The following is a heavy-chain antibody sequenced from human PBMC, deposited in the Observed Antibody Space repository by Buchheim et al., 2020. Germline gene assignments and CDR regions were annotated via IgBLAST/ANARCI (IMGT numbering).Heavy chain of an antibody. CDR2: ITQDGSDK. CDR3: ARSYYDSSGSQYYFDY. Sequence: EVQLVESGGGLVQPGGSLRLSCVASGFTFSSYWMSWVRQAPGKGLQWVANITQDGSDKNYADSVKGRFTISRDNAKQSLYVQMNCLRAEDTAVYYCARSYYDSSGSQYYFDYWGQGT. CDR1: GFTFSSYW. J-gene: IGHJ4*02. V-gene: IGHV3-7*01. D-gene: IGHD3-22*01.